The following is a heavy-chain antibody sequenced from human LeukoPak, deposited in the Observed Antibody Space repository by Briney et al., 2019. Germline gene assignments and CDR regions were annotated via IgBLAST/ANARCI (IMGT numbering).Heavy chain of an antibody. CDR3: AREQNDGYYYYGMDV. Sequence: SETLSLTCTVSGGSISSGDYYWSWIRQPPGKGLEWIGYIYYSGSTYYNPSLKGRVTISVDTSKNQFSLKLSSVTAADTAVYYCAREQNDGYYYYGMDVWGQGTTVTVSS. J-gene: IGHJ6*02. V-gene: IGHV4-30-4*02. CDR1: GGSISSGDYY. D-gene: IGHD1-1*01. CDR2: IYYSGST.